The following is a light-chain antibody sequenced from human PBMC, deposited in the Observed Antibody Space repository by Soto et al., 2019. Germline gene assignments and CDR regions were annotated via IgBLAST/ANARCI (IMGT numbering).Light chain of an antibody. CDR2: KAA. V-gene: IGKV1-5*03. J-gene: IGKJ1*01. CDR1: QSISSW. CDR3: KQYDSYRT. Sequence: DIQMTQSPSTLSASVGDTVTITCRASQSISSWLAWYQQKPGRAPKLLIFKAATLESGVPSRFSGSGSGTEFTLTISSLQPDDFATYYCKQYDSYRTFGQGTKVDIK.